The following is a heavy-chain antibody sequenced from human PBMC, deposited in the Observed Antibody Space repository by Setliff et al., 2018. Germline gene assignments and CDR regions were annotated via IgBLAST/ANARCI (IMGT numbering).Heavy chain of an antibody. J-gene: IGHJ2*01. CDR2: MDPNSGNT. Sequence: ASVKVSCKASGYTFMSYNINWVRQATGQGLEWVGWMDPNSGNTAYGRKFQDRVTIARNTSISTAYMELSSLRSEDTAVYYCARGRASGGYFEVWYSDLWGRGTLVTVSS. V-gene: IGHV1-8*03. CDR3: ARGRASGGYFEVWYSDL. D-gene: IGHD3-22*01. CDR1: GYTFMSYN.